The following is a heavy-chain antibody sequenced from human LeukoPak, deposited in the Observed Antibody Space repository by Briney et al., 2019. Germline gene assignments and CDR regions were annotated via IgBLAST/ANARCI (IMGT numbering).Heavy chain of an antibody. CDR1: GFTFSSYA. J-gene: IGHJ4*02. D-gene: IGHD1-26*01. Sequence: GGSLRLSCAASGFTFSSYAMHWVRQAPGKGLEWVAVISYDGSNKYYADSVKGRFTISRDNSKNTLYLQMNSLRAEDTAVYYCARRVEVGAIFDYWGQGTLVTVSS. V-gene: IGHV3-30-3*01. CDR3: ARRVEVGAIFDY. CDR2: ISYDGSNK.